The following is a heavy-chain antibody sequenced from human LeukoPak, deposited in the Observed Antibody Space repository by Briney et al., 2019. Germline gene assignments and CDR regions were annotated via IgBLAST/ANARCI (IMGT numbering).Heavy chain of an antibody. Sequence: PSETLSLTCSVSGASISSSYWTWIPQPPGKGLEWIGNIHYSGDTNHNPSLKSRVTISLDTSRNQFSLKLSSVTAADTAVYYCARGSGCHGSWGQGTLVTVSS. CDR3: ARGSGCHGS. V-gene: IGHV4-59*08. D-gene: IGHD6-19*01. J-gene: IGHJ5*02. CDR2: IHYSGDT. CDR1: GASISSSY.